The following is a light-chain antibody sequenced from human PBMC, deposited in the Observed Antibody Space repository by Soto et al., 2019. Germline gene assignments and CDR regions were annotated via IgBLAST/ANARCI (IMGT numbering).Light chain of an antibody. CDR1: QSVSSY. CDR2: DAS. J-gene: IGKJ1*01. CDR3: QQRSNWPPTWT. Sequence: EIVLTQSPATLSLSPGDRATLSCRASQSVSSYLAWYQQKPGQAPRLLIYDASTRATGLPARFSGSGSGTDFTLTISSLEPEDFAVYYCQQRSNWPPTWTFGQGTKVDIK. V-gene: IGKV3-11*01.